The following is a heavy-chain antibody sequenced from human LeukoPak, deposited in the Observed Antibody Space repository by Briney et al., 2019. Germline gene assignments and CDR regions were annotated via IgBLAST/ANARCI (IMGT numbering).Heavy chain of an antibody. CDR3: ATVVGRYSSSWAPYYFDY. Sequence: ASVKVSCKASGYTFTSYGISWVRQAPGQGLEWMGWISAYNGNTNYAQKLQGRVTMTTDTSTSTAYMELGSLRSEDTAVYYCATVVGRYSSSWAPYYFDYWGQGTLVTVSS. D-gene: IGHD6-13*01. CDR1: GYTFTSYG. V-gene: IGHV1-18*01. CDR2: ISAYNGNT. J-gene: IGHJ4*02.